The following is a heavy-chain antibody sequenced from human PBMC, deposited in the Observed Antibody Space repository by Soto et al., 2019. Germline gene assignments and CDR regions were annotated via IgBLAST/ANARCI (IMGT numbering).Heavy chain of an antibody. D-gene: IGHD3-22*01. CDR1: GFTFSSYS. CDR3: VKGEFYYDSSAYYPFDS. Sequence: GGSLRLSCAASGFTFSSYSMNWVRQAPGKGLEWVSYISSSSTIYYADSVKGRFTISRDNSRDTQYPQMSSLRADDTAVYYCVKGEFYYDSSAYYPFDSWGQGT. CDR2: ISSSSTI. V-gene: IGHV3-48*01. J-gene: IGHJ4*02.